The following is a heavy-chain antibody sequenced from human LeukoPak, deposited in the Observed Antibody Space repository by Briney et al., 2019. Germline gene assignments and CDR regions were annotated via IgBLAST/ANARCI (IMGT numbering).Heavy chain of an antibody. Sequence: GGSLRLSCAASGLTFSSYSMNWVRQAPGKGLEWVSAISGSGGSTYYADSVKGRFTISRDNSKNTLYLQMNSLRAEDTAVYYCAKDSSGYYSGLNYWGQGTLVTVSS. CDR3: AKDSSGYYSGLNY. CDR1: GLTFSSYS. D-gene: IGHD3-22*01. CDR2: ISGSGGST. V-gene: IGHV3-23*01. J-gene: IGHJ4*02.